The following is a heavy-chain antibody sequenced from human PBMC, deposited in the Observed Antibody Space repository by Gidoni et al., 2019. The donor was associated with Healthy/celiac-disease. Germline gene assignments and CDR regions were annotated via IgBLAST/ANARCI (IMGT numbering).Heavy chain of an antibody. CDR2: ISSSGSTI. D-gene: IGHD3-22*01. CDR3: ARGQLGDYYYDSSGYLNYFQH. V-gene: IGHV3-48*03. CDR1: GFTFSSYE. J-gene: IGHJ1*01. Sequence: EVQLVESGGGLVQPGASLRLSCAASGFTFSSYEMHWVRQAPGNGLEWVSYISSSGSTIYYADTVKGRFTISRYNAKNSLYMQMNSLRAEDTAVYYCARGQLGDYYYDSSGYLNYFQHWGQGTLVTVSS.